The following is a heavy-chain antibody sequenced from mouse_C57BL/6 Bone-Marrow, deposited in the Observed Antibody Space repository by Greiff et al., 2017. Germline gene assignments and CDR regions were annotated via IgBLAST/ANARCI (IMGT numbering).Heavy chain of an antibody. Sequence: VQLQQSGPGLVQPSQSLSITCTVSGFSLTSYGVHWVRQSPGKGLEWLGVLWRGGSTDYNAAFMSRLSITQDNSKSQVFFKMNILQADDTAIYYCAKNWDYDNYYAMDYWGQGTSVTVSS. V-gene: IGHV2-5*01. CDR2: LWRGGST. D-gene: IGHD2-4*01. CDR1: GFSLTSYG. CDR3: AKNWDYDNYYAMDY. J-gene: IGHJ4*01.